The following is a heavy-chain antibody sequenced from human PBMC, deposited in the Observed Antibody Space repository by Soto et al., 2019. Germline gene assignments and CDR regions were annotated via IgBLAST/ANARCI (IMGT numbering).Heavy chain of an antibody. CDR2: IIPIFGTA. Sequence: ASVKVSCKASGCTFSSYAISWVRQAPGQGLEWMGGIIPIFGTANYAQKFQGRVTITADESTSTAYMELSSLRSEDTAVYYCASSWSKVTTFEYWGQGTLVIVSS. J-gene: IGHJ4*02. CDR3: ASSWSKVTTFEY. V-gene: IGHV1-69*13. D-gene: IGHD4-17*01. CDR1: GCTFSSYA.